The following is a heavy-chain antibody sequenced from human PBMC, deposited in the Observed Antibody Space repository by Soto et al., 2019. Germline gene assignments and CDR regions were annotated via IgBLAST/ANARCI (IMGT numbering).Heavy chain of an antibody. V-gene: IGHV4-30-4*01. CDR1: GDSLRSGEYH. D-gene: IGHD1-20*01. Sequence: QVQLQESGPGLVKPSQTLSLTCSVSGDSLRSGEYHWTWIRQSPGKGLEWIGFILYGGSTKYNPSLESRLTMSVDRSKNQFSLRLSSVTAADTAVYFCARGWDTRITGTTTWFDPWGPGTLVTVSS. J-gene: IGHJ5*02. CDR3: ARGWDTRITGTTTWFDP. CDR2: ILYGGST.